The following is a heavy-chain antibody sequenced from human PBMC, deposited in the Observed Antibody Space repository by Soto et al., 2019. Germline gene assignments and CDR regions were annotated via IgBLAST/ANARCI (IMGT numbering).Heavy chain of an antibody. CDR3: ATDANEYLWEYYFDF. J-gene: IGHJ4*02. Sequence: PGGSLRLSCAASGFSFSSYGIHWVRQAPAKGLEWVAFISHDGSNDYYADSVKGRYTISRDNSKNTVYLQMNSLRVEDTAVYYCATDANEYLWEYYFDFWGQGTLVTVS. CDR1: GFSFSSYG. V-gene: IGHV3-30*03. CDR2: ISHDGSND. D-gene: IGHD3-16*01.